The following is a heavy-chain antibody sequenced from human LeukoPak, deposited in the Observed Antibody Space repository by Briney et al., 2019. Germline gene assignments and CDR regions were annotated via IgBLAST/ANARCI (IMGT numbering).Heavy chain of an antibody. CDR2: LDSSGST. CDR3: SRSHDYGGLYFYYYMDV. Sequence: SGTLSLTCTVSGGSISSRSDYWGWIRQTPGKGLEWIGNLDSSGSTYYNPSLKSRVTISVGTSKNQFSLNLRSVTAADTAIYFCSRSHDYGGLYFYYYMDVWGKGTTVTVSS. V-gene: IGHV4-39*01. D-gene: IGHD4-23*01. CDR1: GGSISSRSDY. J-gene: IGHJ6*03.